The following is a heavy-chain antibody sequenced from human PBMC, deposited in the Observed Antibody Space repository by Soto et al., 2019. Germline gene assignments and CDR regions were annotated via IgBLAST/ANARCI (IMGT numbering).Heavy chain of an antibody. D-gene: IGHD3-3*01. V-gene: IGHV4-39*01. CDR3: ASYYDFWSGYHDDYYYYYGMDV. J-gene: IGHJ6*02. CDR1: GGSISSSSYY. Sequence: SETLSLTCTVSGGSISSSSYYWGWIRQPPGKGLEWIGSIYYSGSTYYNPSLKSRVTISVDTSKNQFSLKLSSVTAADTAVYYCASYYDFWSGYHDDYYYYYGMDVWGQGTTVTVSS. CDR2: IYYSGST.